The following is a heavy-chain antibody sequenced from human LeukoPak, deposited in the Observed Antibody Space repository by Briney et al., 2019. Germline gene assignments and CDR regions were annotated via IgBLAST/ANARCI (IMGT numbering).Heavy chain of an antibody. CDR2: ISSDGNGI. J-gene: IGHJ4*02. D-gene: IGHD6-13*01. CDR1: GLTFSIYG. CDR3: AKRGHFSSSWYHYFDY. Sequence: GRSLRLSCAASGLTFSIYGMHWVRQAPGQGLEWVAAISSDGNGIFYADSIRGRFTISRDNSRNTVSLQMNSLRAEDTAIYYCAKRGHFSSSWYHYFDYWGQGTLVTVSS. V-gene: IGHV3-30*18.